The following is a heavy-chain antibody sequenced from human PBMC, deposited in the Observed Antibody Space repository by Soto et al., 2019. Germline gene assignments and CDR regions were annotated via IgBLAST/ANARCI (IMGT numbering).Heavy chain of an antibody. Sequence: ASVKVSCKASGDTFTSHGISWVRQAPGQGLEWMGWISTYNGNTNYAQKLQGRVTMTTDTSTSTAYMELRSLRFDDTAVYYCARAFYYDSSGSNFDHWGQGTLVTVSS. CDR3: ARAFYYDSSGSNFDH. J-gene: IGHJ4*02. V-gene: IGHV1-18*04. D-gene: IGHD3-22*01. CDR1: GDTFTSHG. CDR2: ISTYNGNT.